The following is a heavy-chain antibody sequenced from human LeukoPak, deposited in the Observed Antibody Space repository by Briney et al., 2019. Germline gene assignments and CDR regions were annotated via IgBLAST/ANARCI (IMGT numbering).Heavy chain of an antibody. J-gene: IGHJ5*02. CDR1: GGSISSYY. D-gene: IGHD4-17*01. Sequence: SETLSLTCTVSGGSISSYYWSWIRQPPGKGLERIGEINHSGSTNYNPSLKSRVTISVDTSKNQFSLKLSSVTAADTAVYYCAREGDYGDYGGLAWFDPWGQGTLVTVSS. V-gene: IGHV4-34*01. CDR2: INHSGST. CDR3: AREGDYGDYGGLAWFDP.